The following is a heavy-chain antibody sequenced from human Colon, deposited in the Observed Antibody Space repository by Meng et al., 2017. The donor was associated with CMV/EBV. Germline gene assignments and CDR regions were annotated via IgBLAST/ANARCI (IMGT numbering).Heavy chain of an antibody. CDR2: ISYDGSNK. V-gene: IGHV3-30-3*01. CDR1: GFTFSNYA. Sequence: AAGFTFSNYAMHWGRQAPGTGLEWVAVISYDGSNKYYADSVKGRFTISRDNSKNTVYLQVNSPRGEDTAVYYCARGSAVTAKLGHDYWGQGTLVTVSS. J-gene: IGHJ4*02. D-gene: IGHD2-21*02. CDR3: ARGSAVTAKLGHDY.